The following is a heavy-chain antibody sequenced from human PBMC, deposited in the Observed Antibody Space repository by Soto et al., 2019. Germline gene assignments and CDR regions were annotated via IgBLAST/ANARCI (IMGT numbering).Heavy chain of an antibody. J-gene: IGHJ4*02. D-gene: IGHD6-13*01. CDR2: ISGSGDTT. CDR1: GFTFSSYT. CDR3: AKILAAAGAVY. Sequence: PGGSLRLSCAASGFTFSSYTMNWVRQAPGKGLEWVSAISGSGDTTDYADSVKGRFTISRDNSKNTLYLQMNSLRAEDTAVYYCAKILAAAGAVYWGQGTLVTVSS. V-gene: IGHV3-23*01.